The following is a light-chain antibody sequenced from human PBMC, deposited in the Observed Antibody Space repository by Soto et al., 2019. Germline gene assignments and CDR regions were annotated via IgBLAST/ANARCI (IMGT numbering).Light chain of an antibody. J-gene: IGKJ2*01. Sequence: VIWMTQSPSFLSAIRGDRVTISCRMSQDIGHYLAWYRRKPGKAPELLIYDTSRLQTGAPSRFSGSGSGTYFTLTISSLQSEDFATYYCQQYYTFPLYTFGQGTKLEI. V-gene: IGKV1D-8*01. CDR1: QDIGHY. CDR3: QQYYTFPLYT. CDR2: DTS.